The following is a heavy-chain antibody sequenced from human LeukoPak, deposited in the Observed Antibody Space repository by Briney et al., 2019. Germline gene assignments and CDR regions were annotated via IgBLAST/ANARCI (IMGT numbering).Heavy chain of an antibody. CDR2: IYPGDSDT. J-gene: IGHJ3*02. D-gene: IGHD5-12*01. CDR3: ARRRGYGDAFDI. CDR1: GYSFHCLR. V-gene: IGHV5-51*01. Sequence: ESPKIPRKAFGYSFHCLRLGLVRQIPGKGLGWMGIIYPGDSDTRYSPSFQGQVTISADKSISTAYLQWSSLKASDTAMYYCARRRGYGDAFDIWGQGTMVTVSS.